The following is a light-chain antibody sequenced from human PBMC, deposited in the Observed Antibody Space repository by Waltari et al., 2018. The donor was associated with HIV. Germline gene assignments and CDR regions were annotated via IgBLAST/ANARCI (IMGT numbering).Light chain of an antibody. CDR1: SSNIGGNY. Sequence: QSVLTQPSSASGTPGQRVTISCSGSSSNIGGNYVYWYQQLPGTAPKLLIYKNNPRPSGVPDRFSGSKSGTSASLAISGLRSEDEADYYCAAWDDSLSGVVFGGGTKLTVL. CDR3: AAWDDSLSGVV. J-gene: IGLJ2*01. V-gene: IGLV1-47*01. CDR2: KNN.